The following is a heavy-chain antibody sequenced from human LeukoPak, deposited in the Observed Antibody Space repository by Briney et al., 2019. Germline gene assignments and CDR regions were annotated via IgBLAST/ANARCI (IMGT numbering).Heavy chain of an antibody. Sequence: KPSETLSLTCTVSGGSISSYYWSWIRQPPGKGLEWIGYIYYSGSTNYNPSLKSRVTISVDTSKNQFSLKLSSVTAADTAVYFCASFPYCTKGFCPFNFDYWGQGTLVTVSS. V-gene: IGHV4-59*08. D-gene: IGHD2-8*01. CDR3: ASFPYCTKGFCPFNFDY. CDR2: IYYSGST. J-gene: IGHJ4*02. CDR1: GGSISSYY.